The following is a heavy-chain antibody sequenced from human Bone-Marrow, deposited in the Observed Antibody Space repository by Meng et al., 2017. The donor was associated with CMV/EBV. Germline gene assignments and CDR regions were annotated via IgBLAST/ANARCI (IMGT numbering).Heavy chain of an antibody. J-gene: IGHJ6*02. D-gene: IGHD2-15*01. CDR3: ARDDCSGGSCYDYYYYYGMDV. CDR1: GFTFSSYW. Sequence: GVLKISCAASGFTFSSYWMSWVRQAPGKGLEWVANIKQEGSEKYYVDSVKGRFTISRDNAKNSLYLQMNSLRAEDTAVYYCARDDCSGGSCYDYYYYYGMDVWGQGTTVTVSS. V-gene: IGHV3-7*01. CDR2: IKQEGSEK.